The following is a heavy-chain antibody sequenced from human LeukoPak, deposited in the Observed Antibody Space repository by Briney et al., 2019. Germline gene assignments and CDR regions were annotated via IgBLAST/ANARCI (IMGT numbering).Heavy chain of an antibody. Sequence: SETLSLTCTVSGGSISSSSYYWGWIRQPPGKGRKWLGSIYDSGSTYYNPSLKSRVTISVDTSKNQFSLKLSSVTAADTAVYYCARGSSGYNDAFDIWGQGTMVTVSS. J-gene: IGHJ3*02. CDR2: IYDSGST. D-gene: IGHD3-22*01. V-gene: IGHV4-39*07. CDR3: ARGSSGYNDAFDI. CDR1: GGSISSSSYY.